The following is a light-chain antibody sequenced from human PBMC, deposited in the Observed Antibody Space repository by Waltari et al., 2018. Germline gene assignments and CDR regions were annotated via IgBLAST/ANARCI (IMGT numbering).Light chain of an antibody. CDR3: QSFDSSHVV. V-gene: IGLV6-57*03. CDR2: EDN. CDR1: SGNIATNY. Sequence: FMLTQPHPVSESPGKTVTIPCTRSSGNIATNYVQWYQQRPGSAPTKVIYEDNQRPSGVPDLFSGSIDSASKSASLIISGLKAEDEADYYCQSFDSSHVVFGGGTKLTVL. J-gene: IGLJ2*01.